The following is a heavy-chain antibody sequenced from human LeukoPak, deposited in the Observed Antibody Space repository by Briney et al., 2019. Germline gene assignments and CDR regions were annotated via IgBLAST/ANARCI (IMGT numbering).Heavy chain of an antibody. CDR3: VRVAGWHWFDP. Sequence: GGSLRLSCAASGFTFSSYDMSWVRQAPGRGLEWVSSIRRSGENTYYGDAVKGRFTISRDNSKNTVYLQMNNMRVDDTAVYYSVRVAGWHWFDPWGQGALVTVSS. J-gene: IGHJ5*02. CDR2: IRRSGENT. V-gene: IGHV3-23*01. D-gene: IGHD6-19*01. CDR1: GFTFSSYD.